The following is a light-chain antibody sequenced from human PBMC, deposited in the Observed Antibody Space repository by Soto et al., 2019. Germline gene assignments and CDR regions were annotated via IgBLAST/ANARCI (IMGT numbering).Light chain of an antibody. CDR1: NIGSKS. CDR3: QVWDSSSDHHVV. CDR2: YNS. V-gene: IGLV3-21*04. Sequence: YELAQPPSVSVAPGKTATITCGGNNIGSKSVHWYRQKPGQAPVLVIYYNSDRPSGIPERFSGSNSGNTATLTISRVEAGDEADYYCQVWDSSSDHHVVFGGGTQLTVL. J-gene: IGLJ2*01.